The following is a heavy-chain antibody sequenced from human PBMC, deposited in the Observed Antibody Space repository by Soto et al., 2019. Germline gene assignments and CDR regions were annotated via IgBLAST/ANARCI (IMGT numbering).Heavy chain of an antibody. CDR3: ARAGVTPDFFDY. CDR1: GFSVRTNY. CDR2: FESGGSI. J-gene: IGHJ4*02. D-gene: IGHD2-21*02. V-gene: IGHV3-53*01. Sequence: ALRLSCAASGFSVRTNYMSWVRQAPGKGLEWVSVFESGGSIYYADSVKGRFIISRDYAKNTVYLQMNSLRAEDTAVYYCARAGVTPDFFDYWGQGTLVTVSS.